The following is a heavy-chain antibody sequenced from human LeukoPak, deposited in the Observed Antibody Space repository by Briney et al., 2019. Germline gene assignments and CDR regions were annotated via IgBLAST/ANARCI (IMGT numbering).Heavy chain of an antibody. CDR1: GYTFTSYD. D-gene: IGHD1-7*01. V-gene: IGHV1-8*01. CDR2: MNPNSGNT. Sequence: ASVKVSCKASGYTFTSYDINWVRQATGQGLEWMGWMNPNSGNTGYAQKFQGRVTMTRNTSISTAYMELSSLRSEDTAVHYCARVKRYNWNYVDNWFDPWGQGTLVTVSS. CDR3: ARVKRYNWNYVDNWFDP. J-gene: IGHJ5*02.